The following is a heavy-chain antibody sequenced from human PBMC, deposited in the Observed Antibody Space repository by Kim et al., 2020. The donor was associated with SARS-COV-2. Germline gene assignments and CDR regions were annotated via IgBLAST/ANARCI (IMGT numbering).Heavy chain of an antibody. D-gene: IGHD4-17*01. V-gene: IGHV3-11*04. Sequence: KRRFNISRDNAKNSLYLQMNSLRAEDTAVYYCARDGYGDPRDRDYYYGMDVWGQGTTVTVSS. CDR3: ARDGYGDPRDRDYYYGMDV. J-gene: IGHJ6*02.